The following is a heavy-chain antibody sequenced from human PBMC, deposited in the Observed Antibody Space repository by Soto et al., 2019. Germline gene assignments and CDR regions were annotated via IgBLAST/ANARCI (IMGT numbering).Heavy chain of an antibody. J-gene: IGHJ6*02. V-gene: IGHV1-69*13. Sequence: SVKGSCKAAGGTFSSYAISWVRQAPGQGLEWMGGIIPIFGTANYAQKFQGRVTITADESTSTAYMELSSLRSEDTAVYYCASFGGPRYSSSSPRLSMDVCGQRTTVTVSS. CDR2: IIPIFGTA. CDR1: GGTFSSYA. CDR3: ASFGGPRYSSSSPRLSMDV. D-gene: IGHD6-6*01.